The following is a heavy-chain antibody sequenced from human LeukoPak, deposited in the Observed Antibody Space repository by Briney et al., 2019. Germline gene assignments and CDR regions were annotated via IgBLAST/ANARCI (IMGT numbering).Heavy chain of an antibody. J-gene: IGHJ3*02. CDR1: GGSISSSSYY. Sequence: SETLSLTCTVSGGSISSSSYYWGWIRQPPGKGLEWIGSIYYSGSPYYNPSLKSRVTISVDTSKNQFSLKLSSVTAADTAVYYCAREYSSSYDAFDIWGQGTMVTVSS. CDR2: IYYSGSP. CDR3: AREYSSSYDAFDI. V-gene: IGHV4-39*01. D-gene: IGHD6-6*01.